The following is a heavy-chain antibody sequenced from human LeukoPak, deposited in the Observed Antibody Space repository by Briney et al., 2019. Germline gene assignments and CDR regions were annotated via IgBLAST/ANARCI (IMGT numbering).Heavy chain of an antibody. CDR1: GYTLTRYY. Sequence: GASVKVSCKASGYTLTRYYMHGVRQAPGRGLDWVGWINPNRGGTNYPQNFQGRITITSNTSIRTAHLELSSLRSEDTAVYYCARGVRNKGIVLMVYAIGPPSYYYMDVWGKGTTVTVSS. CDR2: INPNRGGT. D-gene: IGHD2-8*01. V-gene: IGHV1-2*02. CDR3: ARGVRNKGIVLMVYAIGPPSYYYMDV. J-gene: IGHJ6*03.